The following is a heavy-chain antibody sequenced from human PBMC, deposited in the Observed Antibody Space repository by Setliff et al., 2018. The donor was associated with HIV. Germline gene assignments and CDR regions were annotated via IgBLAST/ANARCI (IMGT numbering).Heavy chain of an antibody. CDR1: GGSISSYY. Sequence: TLSLTCTVSGGSISSYYWSWIRQPAGKGLEWIGRIYTSGSTNYNPSLKSRVTISIDTSKNQFSLRLHSVTAADTAVYYCARDPPGYGDSNDYWGQGTLVTVS. V-gene: IGHV4-4*07. CDR3: ARDPPGYGDSNDY. CDR2: IYTSGST. D-gene: IGHD4-17*01. J-gene: IGHJ4*02.